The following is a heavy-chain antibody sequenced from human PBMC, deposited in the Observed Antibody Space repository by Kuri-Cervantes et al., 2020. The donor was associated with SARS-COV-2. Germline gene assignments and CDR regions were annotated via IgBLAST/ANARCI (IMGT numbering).Heavy chain of an antibody. J-gene: IGHJ6*02. V-gene: IGHV3-48*01. Sequence: GESLKISCAASGFTFSSYSMNWVRQAPGKGLEWVSYISSSSSTIYYADSVKGRFTISRDNSKNTLYLQMNSLRAEDTAVYYCASYSGYSYGLGFGYYYYGMDVWGQGTTVTVSS. CDR3: ASYSGYSYGLGFGYYYYGMDV. CDR2: ISSSSSTI. CDR1: GFTFSSYS. D-gene: IGHD5-18*01.